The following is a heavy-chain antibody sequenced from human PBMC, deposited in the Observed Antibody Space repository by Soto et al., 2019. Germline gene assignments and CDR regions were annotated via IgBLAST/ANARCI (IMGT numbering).Heavy chain of an antibody. CDR3: ATGNVDSMLEY. J-gene: IGHJ4*02. V-gene: IGHV4-4*02. CDR1: DGSISTYAW. CDR2: MFHSGGA. Sequence: SETLSLTCVVSDGSISTYAWWTWVRQPPGKGLEWIGKMFHSGGADYSPSLKSRVTISADSSKNHSSLRLTAVTAADTAVYYCATGNVDSMLEYWGQGTRVTVSS. D-gene: IGHD3-3*01.